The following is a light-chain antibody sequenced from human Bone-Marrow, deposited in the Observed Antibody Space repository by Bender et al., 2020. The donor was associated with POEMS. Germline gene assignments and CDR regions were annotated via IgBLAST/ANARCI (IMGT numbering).Light chain of an antibody. CDR1: SSNIGTNP. CDR2: INN. J-gene: IGLJ2*01. CDR3: QSTDNSGPYFMV. Sequence: QSVLTQPPSASGTPGQRVTISCSGSSSNIGTNPVHWYQQLPGTAPKLLIYINNQRPSGIPERFSGSSSGTTVTLTISGVQAEDEAYYYCQSTDNSGPYFMVFGGGTKLTVL. V-gene: IGLV1-44*01.